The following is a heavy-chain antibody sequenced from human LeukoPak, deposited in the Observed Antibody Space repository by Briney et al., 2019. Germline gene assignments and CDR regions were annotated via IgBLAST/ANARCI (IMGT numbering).Heavy chain of an antibody. CDR1: GFTFSSYG. Sequence: GGSLRLSCAASGFTFSSYGMHWVRQAPGKGLEWLSGVSPPGGGTYYADSVKGRFTISRDDSKNTLSLQMNSLRVEDTAVYYCARDLAWGAFDYWGQGTLVTVSS. J-gene: IGHJ4*02. CDR3: ARDLAWGAFDY. D-gene: IGHD7-27*01. CDR2: VSPPGGGT. V-gene: IGHV3-23*01.